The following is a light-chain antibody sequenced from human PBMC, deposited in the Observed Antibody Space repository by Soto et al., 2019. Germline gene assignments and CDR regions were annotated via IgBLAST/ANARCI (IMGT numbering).Light chain of an antibody. CDR3: MHGLQNPQP. J-gene: IGKJ1*01. CDR1: QSLLHSNGYNY. CDR2: LGS. Sequence: DIVMTQSPLSLPVTPGEPASISCRSSQSLLHSNGYNYLDWYLQKPGQSPQLLIYLGSNRASGVPDRFSGSGSGTDFTLKISRVEAEDVGVYYCMHGLQNPQPFGQATKVDIK. V-gene: IGKV2-28*01.